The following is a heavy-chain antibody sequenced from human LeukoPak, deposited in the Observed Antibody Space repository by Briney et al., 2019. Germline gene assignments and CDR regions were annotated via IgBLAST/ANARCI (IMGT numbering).Heavy chain of an antibody. D-gene: IGHD6-19*01. V-gene: IGHV4-59*08. Sequence: SETLSLTCSVSGASISGSYWSWLRQPPGKGLEWIGYIHYSGNTNYNPSLKSRVTISVDTSKNQFSLKLSSVTAADTAVYFCARQLRGEAVAGHLQPFDYWGQGTLVTVSS. CDR2: IHYSGNT. J-gene: IGHJ4*02. CDR1: GASISGSY. CDR3: ARQLRGEAVAGHLQPFDY.